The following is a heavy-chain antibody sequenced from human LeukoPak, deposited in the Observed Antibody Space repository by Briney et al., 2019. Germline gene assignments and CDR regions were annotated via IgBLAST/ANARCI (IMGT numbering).Heavy chain of an antibody. J-gene: IGHJ6*02. V-gene: IGHV3-74*01. CDR1: GFTFSSYW. D-gene: IGHD2-2*01. Sequence: GGSLRLSCAASGFTFSSYWMHWVRQAPGKGLVWVSRINRYGSSTIYADSVKGRFTISRDHAKNTLYLQMNSLRAEDTAVYYCARQDGEDIVVVPAAKKRYYYYGMDVWGQGTTVTVSS. CDR2: INRYGSST. CDR3: ARQDGEDIVVVPAAKKRYYYYGMDV.